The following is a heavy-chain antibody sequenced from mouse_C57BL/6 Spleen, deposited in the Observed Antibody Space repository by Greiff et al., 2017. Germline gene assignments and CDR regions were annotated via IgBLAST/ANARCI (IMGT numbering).Heavy chain of an antibody. J-gene: IGHJ2*01. CDR3: ARGTTVVDYYFDY. CDR1: GYTFTSYW. V-gene: IGHV1-64*01. Sequence: VQLQQPGAELVKPGASVKLSCKASGYTFTSYWMPWVKQRPGQGLEWIGMIHPNRGSTNYNEKFKSKATLTVDKSSSTAYMQLSSLTSEDAAVYYCARGTTVVDYYFDYWGQGTTLTVSS. D-gene: IGHD1-1*01. CDR2: IHPNRGST.